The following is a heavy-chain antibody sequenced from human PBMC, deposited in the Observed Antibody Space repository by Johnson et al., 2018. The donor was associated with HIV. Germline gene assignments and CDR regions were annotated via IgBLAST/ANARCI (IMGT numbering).Heavy chain of an antibody. CDR3: AREGSVGATIFTMFDAFDI. Sequence: EVQLVESGGGLKQPGGSLRLSCAASGFTFSSYDMHWVRQATGKGLEWVSTIGTAGDTYYPGSVKGRFTISRDNAKNSLYLQMNSLRAEDTAVYYCAREGSVGATIFTMFDAFDIWGQGTMVTVSS. CDR2: IGTAGDT. V-gene: IGHV3-13*01. D-gene: IGHD1-26*01. CDR1: GFTFSSYD. J-gene: IGHJ3*02.